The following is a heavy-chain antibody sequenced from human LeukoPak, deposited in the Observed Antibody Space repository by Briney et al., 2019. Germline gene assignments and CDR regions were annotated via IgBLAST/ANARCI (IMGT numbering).Heavy chain of an antibody. D-gene: IGHD6-19*01. V-gene: IGHV4-59*08. CDR3: ANGQQWLAFDS. J-gene: IGHJ4*02. CDR1: GGSVSSYY. CDR2: IYNSGTT. Sequence: SETLSLTCTVSGGSVSSYYWSWIRQPPGKGLEWIGNIYNSGTTNYNPSLKSRVTISVDTSKNQFSLTLSSVTAADTAVYYCANGQQWLAFDSWGQGTLVTVSS.